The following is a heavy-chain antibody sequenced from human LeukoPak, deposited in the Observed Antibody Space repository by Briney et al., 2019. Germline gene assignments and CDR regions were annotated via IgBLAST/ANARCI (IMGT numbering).Heavy chain of an antibody. D-gene: IGHD3-10*01. CDR2: ISYDGRNK. CDR3: AKEEGSGSSYYYGMDV. J-gene: IGHJ6*02. CDR1: GFTFSSYG. V-gene: IGHV3-30*18. Sequence: PGRSLRLSCAASGFTFSSYGMHWVRQAPGKGLEWVAVISYDGRNKYYADSVKGRFTISRDNSKNTLHLQMNSLRAEDTAVYYCAKEEGSGSSYYYGMDVWGQGTTVTVSS.